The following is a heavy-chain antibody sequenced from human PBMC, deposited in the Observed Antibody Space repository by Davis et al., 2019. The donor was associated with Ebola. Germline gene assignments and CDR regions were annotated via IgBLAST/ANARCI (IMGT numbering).Heavy chain of an antibody. D-gene: IGHD5-12*01. V-gene: IGHV1-46*03. J-gene: IGHJ3*02. CDR1: GYTFTNYY. Sequence: AASVQVSCKASGYTFTNYYMHWVRQAPGQGLAWPGMINPNDGRTIYAQKFQGRVTVTRDTSTTTVYMDLSSLRSEDTALYYCTTPGGQDSGYDVFDIWGQGTMVTVSS. CDR3: TTPGGQDSGYDVFDI. CDR2: INPNDGRT.